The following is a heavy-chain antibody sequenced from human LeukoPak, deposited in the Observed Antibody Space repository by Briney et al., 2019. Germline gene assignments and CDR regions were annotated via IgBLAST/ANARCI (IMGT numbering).Heavy chain of an antibody. CDR1: GFSFSSYW. Sequence: GGSLRLSCAASGFSFSSYWMHWVRQAPGKGLVWVSGIRSDGGGTNYADSVKGRFTISRDNSENMLFLQINSLRAEDTAVYYCVKRARDGYNSPLDNWGQGTLVTVSS. D-gene: IGHD5-24*01. J-gene: IGHJ4*02. CDR2: IRSDGGGT. V-gene: IGHV3-74*01. CDR3: VKRARDGYNSPLDN.